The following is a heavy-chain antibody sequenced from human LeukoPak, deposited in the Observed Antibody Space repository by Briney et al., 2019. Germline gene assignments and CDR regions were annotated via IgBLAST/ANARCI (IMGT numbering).Heavy chain of an antibody. CDR2: INHSGST. CDR3: ARGNILTGDTYYYGMDV. D-gene: IGHD7-27*01. J-gene: IGHJ6*02. CDR1: GGSFSGHY. V-gene: IGHV4-34*01. Sequence: SETLSLTCAVYGGSFSGHYWSWIRQPPGKGLEWIEEINHSGSTNYNPSLKSRVTISVDTSKNQFSLKLSSVTAADTAVYYCARGNILTGDTYYYGMDVWGQGTTVTVSS.